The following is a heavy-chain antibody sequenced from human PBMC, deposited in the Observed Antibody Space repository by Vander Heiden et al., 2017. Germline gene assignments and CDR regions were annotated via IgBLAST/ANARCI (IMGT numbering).Heavy chain of an antibody. CDR3: AKGYVNTPYYFDL. CDR2: LHYDMNT. Sequence: QLQLQESGPGLVKPSEALSLTGSVPGASITRTRNTYFCAWIRQPPGQGLEWIASLHYDMNTYYSPSLKSRVTMSVDTSDDHLSLELTTVTAADTAIYFCAKGYVNTPYYFDLWGPGTLLTVSS. D-gene: IGHD3-16*01. CDR1: GASITRTRNTYF. V-gene: IGHV4-39*01. J-gene: IGHJ4*02.